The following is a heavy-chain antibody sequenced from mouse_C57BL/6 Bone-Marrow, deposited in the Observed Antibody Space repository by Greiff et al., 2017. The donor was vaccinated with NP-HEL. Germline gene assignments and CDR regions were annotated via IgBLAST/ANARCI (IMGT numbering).Heavy chain of an antibody. J-gene: IGHJ1*03. Sequence: QVQLKQSGPELVTPGASVKISCKASGYAFSRSWMNWVKPRPGKGLEWIGRIYPGAGDTNYNGKFKGKATLSADKSSSTAYMQLSSLTSEDSAFYFCARDGLDYYGSSYWYFDVWGTGTTVTVSS. D-gene: IGHD1-1*01. CDR2: IYPGAGDT. V-gene: IGHV1-82*01. CDR3: ARDGLDYYGSSYWYFDV. CDR1: GYAFSRSW.